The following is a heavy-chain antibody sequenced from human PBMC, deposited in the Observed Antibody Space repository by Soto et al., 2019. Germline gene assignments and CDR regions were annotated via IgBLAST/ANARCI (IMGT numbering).Heavy chain of an antibody. V-gene: IGHV3-15*07. CDR1: GFSVTNAW. J-gene: IGHJ6*02. CDR3: TTWSVEGV. CDR2: VYTSAEGGAT. Sequence: EVQLVDSGGGLVKPGGSLRLSCAASGFSVTNAWMNWVRQAPGKGLEWVGRVYTSAEGGATNYAAPVKGRFTISRDDSKNTVYLQMNSLITEDTAVYYCTTWSVEGVWGQGTTVTVSS. D-gene: IGHD2-15*01.